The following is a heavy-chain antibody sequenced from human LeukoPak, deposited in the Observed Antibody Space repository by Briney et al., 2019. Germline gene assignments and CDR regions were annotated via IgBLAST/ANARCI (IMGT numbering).Heavy chain of an antibody. V-gene: IGHV4-39*07. CDR1: GGSISSSIYY. J-gene: IGHJ5*02. Sequence: PSETLSLTCIVSGGSISSSIYYWAWVRQPPGKGLEWIGTVFYNGATQYSPSLRSRVTISIDTSTNQFSLKLTSVTAADTALYYCARHVVYLGWFDPWGQGTLVTVSS. CDR3: ARHVVYLGWFDP. D-gene: IGHD2-8*01. CDR2: VFYNGAT.